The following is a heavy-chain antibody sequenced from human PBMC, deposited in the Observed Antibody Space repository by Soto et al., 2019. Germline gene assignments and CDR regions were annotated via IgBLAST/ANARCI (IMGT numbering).Heavy chain of an antibody. CDR3: ARGAYYYDSSGHWGYFVL. J-gene: IGHJ2*01. CDR2: ISSSSSTI. D-gene: IGHD3-22*01. V-gene: IGHV3-48*01. CDR1: GFTFSSYS. Sequence: EVQLVESGGGLVQPGGSLRLSCAASGFTFSSYSMNWVRQAPGKGLEWVSYISSSSSTIYYADSVKGRFTISRDNAENTLYQQMNSLRAEDTAVYYCARGAYYYDSSGHWGYFVLWGRGTLVTVSS.